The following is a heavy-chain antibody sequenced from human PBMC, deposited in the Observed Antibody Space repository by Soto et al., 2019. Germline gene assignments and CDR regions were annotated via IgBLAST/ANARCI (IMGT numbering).Heavy chain of an antibody. D-gene: IGHD3-22*01. V-gene: IGHV1-69*12. Sequence: QVQLVQSGAEVKKPGSSVKVSCKASGGTFSSYAISWVRQAPGQGLEWMGGIIPIFGTANYAQKFQGRVTITADESTSTAYMELSSLRSEDTAVYYCARVPRYDSSGYHPGAFDIWGQGTMVTVSS. CDR1: GGTFSSYA. CDR3: ARVPRYDSSGYHPGAFDI. CDR2: IIPIFGTA. J-gene: IGHJ3*02.